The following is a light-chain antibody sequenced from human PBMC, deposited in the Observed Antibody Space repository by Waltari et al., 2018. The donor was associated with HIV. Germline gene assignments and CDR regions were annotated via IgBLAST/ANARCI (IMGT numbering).Light chain of an antibody. CDR3: MQALQTPT. V-gene: IGKV2-28*01. Sequence: DIVMTQSPLSLPVTPGEPASISCRSSQSLLHSNGYNYLDWYLQKPGQSPQLLIYLGSNRASGVPDRFSGSGSGTDFTLKISRVEGEDVGVFYCMQALQTPTFGGGTKVEIK. CDR2: LGS. CDR1: QSLLHSNGYNY. J-gene: IGKJ4*01.